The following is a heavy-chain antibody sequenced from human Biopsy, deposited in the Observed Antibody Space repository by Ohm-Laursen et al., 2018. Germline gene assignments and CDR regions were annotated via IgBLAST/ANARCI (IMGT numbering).Heavy chain of an antibody. CDR1: GFRFDDYA. Sequence: SLRLSCAASGFRFDDYAMQWVRQAPGKGLEWVSGISWSSGTIGYADFVKGRFTISRDNAKNSLYLQMNSLRAEDTAVYYCARSRGSSGIATIYYYGMDVWGQGTTVTVSS. D-gene: IGHD3-10*01. CDR2: ISWSSGTI. V-gene: IGHV3-9*01. J-gene: IGHJ6*02. CDR3: ARSRGSSGIATIYYYGMDV.